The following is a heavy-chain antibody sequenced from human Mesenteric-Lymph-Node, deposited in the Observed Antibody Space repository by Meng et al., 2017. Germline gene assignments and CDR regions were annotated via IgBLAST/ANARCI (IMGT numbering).Heavy chain of an antibody. D-gene: IGHD6-19*01. J-gene: IGHJ5*02. Sequence: GGSLRLSCAASGFTFSNAWMSWVRQAPGKGLEWVSGISASGSNTYYAGSAKGRFTISRDNSENTLFLHMNSLRAEDTAVYYCAETQAGSDWTSWGQGTLVTVSS. CDR3: AETQAGSDWTS. CDR1: GFTFSNAW. CDR2: ISASGSNT. V-gene: IGHV3-23*01.